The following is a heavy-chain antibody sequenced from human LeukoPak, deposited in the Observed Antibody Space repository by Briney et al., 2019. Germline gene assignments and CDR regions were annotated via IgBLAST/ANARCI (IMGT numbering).Heavy chain of an antibody. V-gene: IGHV3-66*01. J-gene: IGHJ3*02. CDR1: GFTVSSNY. CDR2: IYTGGST. CDR3: ARGVWFGELFDI. D-gene: IGHD3-10*01. Sequence: GGSLRLSCAASGFTVSSNYMSWVRQAPGKGLEWVPVIYTGGSTYYADSVKGRFTISRDNSKNTLYLQMNSLRAEDTAVYYCARGVWFGELFDIWGQGTMVTVSS.